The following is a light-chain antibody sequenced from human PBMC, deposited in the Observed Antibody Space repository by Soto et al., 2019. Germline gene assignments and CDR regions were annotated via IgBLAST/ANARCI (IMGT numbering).Light chain of an antibody. CDR2: EGR. CDR1: SSDVGSYNL. V-gene: IGLV2-23*01. J-gene: IGLJ1*01. Sequence: QSALTQPASVSGSPGQSITISCTGTSSDVGSYNLVSWYQQYPGKAPKLMIYEGRKRPSGVSNRFSGSKSGNTASLIISGLQAEDEADYYCCSYAGSSTYVFGTGTKLTVL. CDR3: CSYAGSSTYV.